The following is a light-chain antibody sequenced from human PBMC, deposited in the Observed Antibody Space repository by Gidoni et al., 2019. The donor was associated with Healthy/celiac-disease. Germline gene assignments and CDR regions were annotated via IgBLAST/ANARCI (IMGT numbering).Light chain of an antibody. CDR3: LQPLDIPLT. CDR2: LGS. Sequence: DIVMTHSPHALPVTPGEPASISCRSSQSILHSNGNHYLDWYLQKPGQSPQLLIYLGSNRASGVPDRFSGSGSGTDFTLTISRVEAEDFGVYYCLQPLDIPLTFGQGTRLEIK. V-gene: IGKV2-28*01. J-gene: IGKJ5*01. CDR1: QSILHSNGNHY.